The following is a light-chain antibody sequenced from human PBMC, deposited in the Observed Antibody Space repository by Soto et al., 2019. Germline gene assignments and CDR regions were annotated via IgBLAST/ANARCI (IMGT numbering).Light chain of an antibody. CDR2: DAS. CDR1: QSVSSY. J-gene: IGKJ5*01. V-gene: IGKV3-11*01. CDR3: QQRSSWPIT. Sequence: DIVFTQSPATLSLSLGAWRPVSCRASQSVSSYLAWYQQKPGQAPRLLIYDASNRATGIPARFSGSGSGTDFTLTISSLEPEDFAVYYCQQRSSWPITFGQGTRLEIK.